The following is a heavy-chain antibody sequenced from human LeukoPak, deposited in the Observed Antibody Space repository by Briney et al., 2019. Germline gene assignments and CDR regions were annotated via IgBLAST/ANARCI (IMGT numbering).Heavy chain of an antibody. Sequence: PGRSLRLSCAASGFTFSSYAMHWVRQAPGKGLEWVAVISYDGSNKYYADSVKGRFTISRDNSKNTLYLQMNSLRAEDTALYYCAKDGDGDPYWYFDLWGRGTLVTVSS. CDR1: GFTFSSYA. V-gene: IGHV3-30-3*01. CDR2: ISYDGSNK. J-gene: IGHJ2*01. D-gene: IGHD4-17*01. CDR3: AKDGDGDPYWYFDL.